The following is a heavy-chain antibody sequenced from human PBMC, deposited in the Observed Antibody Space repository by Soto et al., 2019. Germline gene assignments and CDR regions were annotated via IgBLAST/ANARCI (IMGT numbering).Heavy chain of an antibody. J-gene: IGHJ4*02. Sequence: QITLNESGPTQVKPRQTLTLTCTFSGFSLTTSGVGVGWIRQSPGKAPEWLALIYWDDDKRYSQSLKSRLTITKDTSKTRVVLTMADLDPADTATYYCAHRVLRTVFGLVTTTAIYFDFWGQGTPVAVSS. V-gene: IGHV2-5*02. CDR1: GFSLTTSGVG. D-gene: IGHD3-3*01. CDR2: IYWDDDK. CDR3: AHRVLRTVFGLVTTTAIYFDF.